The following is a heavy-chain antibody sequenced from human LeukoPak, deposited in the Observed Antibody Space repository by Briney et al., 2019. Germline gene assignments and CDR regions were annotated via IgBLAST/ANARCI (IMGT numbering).Heavy chain of an antibody. V-gene: IGHV4-34*01. D-gene: IGHD1-26*01. Sequence: SETLSLTCAVYGGSFSGYYWSWIRQPPGKGLEWIGEINHSGSTNYNPSLKSRVTISVDTSKNQFSLKLSSVTAADTAVYYCARLSGSYYGAIFDYWGQGTLVTVSS. CDR1: GGSFSGYY. CDR3: ARLSGSYYGAIFDY. CDR2: INHSGST. J-gene: IGHJ4*02.